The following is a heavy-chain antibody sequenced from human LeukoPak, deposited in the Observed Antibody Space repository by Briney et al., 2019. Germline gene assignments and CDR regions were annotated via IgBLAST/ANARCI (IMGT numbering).Heavy chain of an antibody. J-gene: IGHJ4*02. CDR1: GGSISSSSYY. D-gene: IGHD3-10*01. V-gene: IGHV4-39*01. Sequence: SETLSLTCTVSGGSISSSSYYWGWIRQPPGKGLEWIGSIYYSGSTYYNPSLKSRVTISVDTSKNQFSLKLSSVTAADTAVYYCARRLGTMVRGVIITDPYYFDYWGQGTLVTVSS. CDR2: IYYSGST. CDR3: ARRLGTMVRGVIITDPYYFDY.